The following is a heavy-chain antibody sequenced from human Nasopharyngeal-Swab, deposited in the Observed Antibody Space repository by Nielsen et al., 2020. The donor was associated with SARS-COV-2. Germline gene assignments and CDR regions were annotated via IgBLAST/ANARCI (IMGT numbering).Heavy chain of an antibody. CDR2: IDAGGANT. D-gene: IGHD6-19*01. CDR1: GFTFSTYA. CDR3: ARQWLVLGGIGWFDP. J-gene: IGHJ5*02. Sequence: GESLKISCAASGFTFSTYAMTWVRQAPGKGLEWVSTIDAGGANTFYADSVKGRFTISRDNSKNTLYLQMNSLRSEDTAVYYCARQWLVLGGIGWFDPWGQGTLVTVSS. V-gene: IGHV3-23*01.